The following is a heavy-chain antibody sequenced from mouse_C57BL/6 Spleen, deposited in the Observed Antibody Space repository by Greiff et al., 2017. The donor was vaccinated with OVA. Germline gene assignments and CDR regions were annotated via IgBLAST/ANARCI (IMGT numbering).Heavy chain of an antibody. V-gene: IGHV1-69*01. CDR1: GYTFTSYW. D-gene: IGHD2-4*01. Sequence: QVQLKQPGAELVMPGASVKLSCKASGYTFTSYWMHWVKQRPGQGLEWIGEIDPSDSYTNYNQKFKGKSTLTVDKSSSTAYMQLCSLTSEDSAVYYCARSGGLRRFDYWGQGTTLTVSS. CDR2: IDPSDSYT. CDR3: ARSGGLRRFDY. J-gene: IGHJ2*01.